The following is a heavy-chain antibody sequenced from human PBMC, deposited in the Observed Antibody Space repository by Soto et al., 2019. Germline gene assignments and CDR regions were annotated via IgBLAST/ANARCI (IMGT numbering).Heavy chain of an antibody. CDR3: ARARPGSYFVLEY. CDR1: GGSITSNNW. J-gene: IGHJ4*02. D-gene: IGHD3-10*01. V-gene: IGHV4-4*02. Sequence: SETLSLTCAVSGGSITSNNWWSWVRQPPGKGLEWIGEIYHSGSINYNPSLNSRVTISVDKSKNHFSLNLISVTAADTAVYYCARARPGSYFVLEYWGLRTLVTVSS. CDR2: IYHSGSI.